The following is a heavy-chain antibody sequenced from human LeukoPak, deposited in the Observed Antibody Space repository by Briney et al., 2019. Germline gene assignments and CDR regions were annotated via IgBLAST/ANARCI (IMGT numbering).Heavy chain of an antibody. Sequence: SETLSLTCTVSGGSISSYYRSWIRQPAGKGLEWIGRIYTSGSTNYNPSLKSRVTISVHASKNQFSLKLSSVIAADTAVYYCARGIVVVAQLGFYFYYMDVWGKGTTVTISS. CDR1: GGSISSYY. CDR2: IYTSGST. V-gene: IGHV4-4*07. CDR3: ARGIVVVAQLGFYFYYMDV. J-gene: IGHJ6*03. D-gene: IGHD2-15*01.